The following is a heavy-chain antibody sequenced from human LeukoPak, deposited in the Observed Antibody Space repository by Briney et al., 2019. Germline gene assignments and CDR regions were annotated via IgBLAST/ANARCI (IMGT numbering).Heavy chain of an antibody. CDR3: ARDMDSSRGYGMDV. CDR1: GYTFTAYY. Sequence: ASVKVSCKASGYTFTAYYMHWVRQAPGQGLEWMGGIIPIFGTANYAQKFQGRVTITADESTSTAYMELSSLRSEDTAVYYCARDMDSSRGYGMDVWGQGTTVTVSS. V-gene: IGHV1-69*13. CDR2: IIPIFGTA. D-gene: IGHD3-22*01. J-gene: IGHJ6*02.